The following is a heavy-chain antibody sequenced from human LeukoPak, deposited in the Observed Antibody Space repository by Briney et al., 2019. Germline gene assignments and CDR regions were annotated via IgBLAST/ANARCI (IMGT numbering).Heavy chain of an antibody. CDR2: ISYSGATT. V-gene: IGHV3-48*01. Sequence: PGGSLRLSCAASGFTFSRLSMAWVRQAPGKGLEWLSYISYSGATTHYADSVKGRFTISRDNAKNSLYLQMNSLRAEDTAVYYCARDSWGHFDYWGQGTLVTVSS. CDR1: GFTFSRLS. D-gene: IGHD7-27*01. J-gene: IGHJ4*02. CDR3: ARDSWGHFDY.